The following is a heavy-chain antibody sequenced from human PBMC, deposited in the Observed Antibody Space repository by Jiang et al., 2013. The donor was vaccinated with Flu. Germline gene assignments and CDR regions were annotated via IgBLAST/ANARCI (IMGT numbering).Heavy chain of an antibody. CDR1: GYTFTGYY. V-gene: IGHV1-2*04. CDR2: INPNSGGT. J-gene: IGHJ6*02. D-gene: IGHD6-19*01. Sequence: GAEVKKPGASVKVSCKASGYTFTGYYMHWVRQAPGQGLEWMGWINPNSGGTNYAQKFQGWVTMTRDTSISTAYMELSRLRSDDTAVYYCARGLSSGWSWDYYYGMDVWGQGTTVTVSS. CDR3: ARGLSSGWSWDYYYGMDV.